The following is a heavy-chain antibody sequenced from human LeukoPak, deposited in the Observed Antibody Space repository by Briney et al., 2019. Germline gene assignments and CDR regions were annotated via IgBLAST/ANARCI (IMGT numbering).Heavy chain of an antibody. D-gene: IGHD3-10*01. CDR2: IIPILGLA. CDR3: ARSRGDYSDSGDY. V-gene: IGHV1-69*04. J-gene: IGHJ4*02. Sequence: SVKVSCKAFGGTFSSYAISWVRQAPGQGLEWMGRIIPILGLANYAQKFQGRVTITADKSTSTAYMELSSLRSEDTAVYYCARSRGDYSDSGDYWGQGTLVTVSS. CDR1: GGTFSSYA.